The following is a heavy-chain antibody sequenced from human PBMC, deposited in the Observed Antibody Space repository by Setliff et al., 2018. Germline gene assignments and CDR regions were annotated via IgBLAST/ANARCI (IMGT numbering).Heavy chain of an antibody. J-gene: IGHJ4*02. CDR2: ISWDGDTT. CDR3: AKPPNPGVVAVGMDY. V-gene: IGHV3-43D*04. Sequence: GGSLRLSCAASGFTFDDFAMHWVRQAPGQGLEWVSLISWDGDTTFSADSVKGRFTISRDNSKNSLYLQMNQLRPEDTAVYYCAKPPNPGVVAVGMDYWGRGTLVTVSS. CDR1: GFTFDDFA. D-gene: IGHD1-1*01.